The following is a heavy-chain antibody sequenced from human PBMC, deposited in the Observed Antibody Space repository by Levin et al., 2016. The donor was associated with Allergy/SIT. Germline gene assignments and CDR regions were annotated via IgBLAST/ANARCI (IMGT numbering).Heavy chain of an antibody. Sequence: ETLSLTCAASGFTFSSYWMSWVRQAPGKGLEWVANIKQDGSEKYYVDSVKGRFTISRDNAKNSLYLQMNSLRAEDTAVYYCARDQPRIAARQSSGAFDIWGQGTMVTVSS. CDR3: ARDQPRIAARQSSGAFDI. V-gene: IGHV3-7*03. D-gene: IGHD6-6*01. CDR2: IKQDGSEK. CDR1: GFTFSSYW. J-gene: IGHJ3*02.